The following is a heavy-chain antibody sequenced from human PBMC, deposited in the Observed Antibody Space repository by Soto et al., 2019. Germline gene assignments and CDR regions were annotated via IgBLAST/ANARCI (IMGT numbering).Heavy chain of an antibody. CDR1: GGSISSGDYY. CDR3: ARVRDSSGNVDY. CDR2: IYYSGST. D-gene: IGHD3-22*01. V-gene: IGHV4-30-4*01. Sequence: QVQLQESGPGLVKPSQTLSLTCTVSGGSISSGDYYWSWIRQPPGKGLEWIGYIYYSGSTYYNPYLKSRXXLXVXRPKNQFALKLSSVTAADTAVYYCARVRDSSGNVDYWGQGTLVTVSS. J-gene: IGHJ4*02.